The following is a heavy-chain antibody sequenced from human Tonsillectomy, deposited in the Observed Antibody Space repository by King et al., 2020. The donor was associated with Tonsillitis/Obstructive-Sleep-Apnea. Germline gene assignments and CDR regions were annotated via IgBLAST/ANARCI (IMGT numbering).Heavy chain of an antibody. CDR2: IYYSGGT. CDR3: AGSAWEEYEYSMDV. J-gene: IGHJ6*02. CDR1: GGSISSSSYY. Sequence: QLQESGPGLVKPSETLSLTCSVSGGSISSSSYYWGWIRQPPGKGLEWIGSIYYSGGTYYNPSLKSRVTISVDTSKNQFSLKLRSVTAADTAVYYCAGSAWEEYEYSMDVWGQGTTVTVSS. D-gene: IGHD1-26*01. V-gene: IGHV4-39*01.